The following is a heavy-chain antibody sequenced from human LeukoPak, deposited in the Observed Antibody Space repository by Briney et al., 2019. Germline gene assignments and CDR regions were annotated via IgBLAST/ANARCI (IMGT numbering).Heavy chain of an antibody. CDR1: GGSISSSSYY. V-gene: IGHV4-39*07. CDR3: ARGPTTVTRAFDY. J-gene: IGHJ4*02. D-gene: IGHD4-17*01. Sequence: KPSETLSLTCTVSGGSISSSSYYWGWIRQPPGKGLEWIGNIYYSGNTYYNPSLKSRVTMSVDTSKNQFSLKLSSVTAADTAVYYCARGPTTVTRAFDYWGQGTLVTVSS. CDR2: IYYSGNT.